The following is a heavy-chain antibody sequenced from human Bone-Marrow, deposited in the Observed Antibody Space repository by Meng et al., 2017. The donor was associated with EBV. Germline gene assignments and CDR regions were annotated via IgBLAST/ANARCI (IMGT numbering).Heavy chain of an antibody. CDR2: ISFDGGYE. J-gene: IGHJ4*02. CDR3: SRSDFDD. Sequence: QVQLVESGXGVVQPGRSLRLSCAASGFTFSSYGMHWVRQAPGKGLEWVAFISFDGGYEYYADSVKGRFTISRDNSKNTLHLQMSRLRAEDTSMFFCSRSDFDDWGQGTLGTVSS. V-gene: IGHV3-30*03. CDR1: GFTFSSYG. D-gene: IGHD3-10*01.